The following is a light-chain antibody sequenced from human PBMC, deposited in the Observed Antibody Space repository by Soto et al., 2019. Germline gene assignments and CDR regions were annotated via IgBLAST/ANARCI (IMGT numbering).Light chain of an antibody. CDR2: AAS. CDR3: LQHNSYPIT. Sequence: DIQMTQSPSSLSASIGDRVTITCRSSQVITNDLGWYQQKPGKAPKRLIYAASTLQSGVPSRFSGSGSGTEFTLTISSLQPEDFATYYCLQHNSYPITFGQGTRLEIK. V-gene: IGKV1-17*01. CDR1: QVITND. J-gene: IGKJ5*01.